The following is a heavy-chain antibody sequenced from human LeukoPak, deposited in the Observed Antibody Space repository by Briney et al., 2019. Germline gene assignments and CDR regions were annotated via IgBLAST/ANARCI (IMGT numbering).Heavy chain of an antibody. CDR2: INGRGVST. CDR1: GFTFSSYA. J-gene: IGHJ4*02. Sequence: PGGSLRLSCAASGFTFSSYAMSWVRQAPGKGLEWVSAINGRGVSTYYADSVKGRFTISRDNSKNTLYLQMNSLRAEDTAVYYCAKGGPNYYDSSAYYYIFDYWGQGTLVTVSS. D-gene: IGHD3-22*01. V-gene: IGHV3-23*01. CDR3: AKGGPNYYDSSAYYYIFDY.